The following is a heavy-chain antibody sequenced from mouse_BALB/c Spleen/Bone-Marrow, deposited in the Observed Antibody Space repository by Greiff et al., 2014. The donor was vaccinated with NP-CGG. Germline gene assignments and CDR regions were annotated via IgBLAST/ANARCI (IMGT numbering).Heavy chain of an antibody. Sequence: DVMLVESGGDLVRPGGSLKLSCAASGFTFSSYDMSWVRRTPDKRLEWVATIGSGGSYTYYPDSMKGRFTISRDNAKNTLYLQMSSLKSEDTAMYYCSRLSYGYDGAWFAYWGQGTLVTVSA. CDR1: GFTFSSYD. D-gene: IGHD2-2*01. V-gene: IGHV5-6*02. CDR3: SRLSYGYDGAWFAY. CDR2: IGSGGSYT. J-gene: IGHJ3*01.